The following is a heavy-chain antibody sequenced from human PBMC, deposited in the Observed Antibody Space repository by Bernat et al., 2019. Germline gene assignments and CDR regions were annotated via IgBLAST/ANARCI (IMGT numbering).Heavy chain of an antibody. CDR1: GYTFTSYA. CDR2: INAGNGNT. V-gene: IGHV1-3*01. Sequence: QVQLVQSGAEVKKPGASVKVSCKASGYTFTSYAMHWVRQAPGQRLEWMGWINAGNGNTKYSQKFQGRVTITRDTSASTAYMELSSLRSEDTAVYYCARSPPYYAFWSGYQGGDYWGQGTLVTVSS. J-gene: IGHJ4*02. D-gene: IGHD3-3*01. CDR3: ARSPPYYAFWSGYQGGDY.